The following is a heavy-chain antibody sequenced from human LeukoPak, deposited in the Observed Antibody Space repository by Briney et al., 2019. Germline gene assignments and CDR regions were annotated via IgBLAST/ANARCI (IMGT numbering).Heavy chain of an antibody. D-gene: IGHD2-2*02. V-gene: IGHV1-2*02. CDR2: INPNSGGT. J-gene: IGHJ3*02. CDR3: AREVGCSSTSCYSAFDI. Sequence: ASVKVSCKASGYTFTGYYMHWVRQAPGQGLEWMGWINPNSGGTNYAQKFQGRVTMTRDTSISTAYMELSRLRSDDTAVYYCAREVGCSSTSCYSAFDIWGQGTMVTVSS. CDR1: GYTFTGYY.